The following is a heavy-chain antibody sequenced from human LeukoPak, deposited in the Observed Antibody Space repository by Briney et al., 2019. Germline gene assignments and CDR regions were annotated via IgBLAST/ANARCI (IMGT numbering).Heavy chain of an antibody. CDR2: INPNSGGT. V-gene: IGHV1-2*02. CDR1: GYTFTGYY. CDR3: ARAKRITMIVVVQGAHNWFDP. J-gene: IGHJ5*02. Sequence: ASVRVSCKASGYTFTGYYMHWVRQAPGQGLERMGWINPNSGGTNYAQKFQGRVTITRDTSISTAYMELSRLRSDDTAVYYCARAKRITMIVVVQGAHNWFDPWGQGTLVTVSS. D-gene: IGHD3-22*01.